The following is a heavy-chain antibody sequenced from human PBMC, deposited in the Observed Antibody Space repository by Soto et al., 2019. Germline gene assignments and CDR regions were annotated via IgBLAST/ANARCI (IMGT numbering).Heavy chain of an antibody. CDR3: AKGLYSGRYFDY. V-gene: IGHV3-23*01. Sequence: GGSLRLSCAASGFTFSSYAMTWVRQAPGKGLEWVSAISGSGGSTYYADSVKGQFTISRDNSKNTLYLQMNSLRAEDTAVYYCAKGLYSGRYFDYWGQGTLVTVSS. D-gene: IGHD1-26*01. CDR1: GFTFSSYA. CDR2: ISGSGGST. J-gene: IGHJ4*02.